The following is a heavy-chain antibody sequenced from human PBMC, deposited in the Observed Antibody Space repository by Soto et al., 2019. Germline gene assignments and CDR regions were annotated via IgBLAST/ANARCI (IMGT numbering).Heavy chain of an antibody. V-gene: IGHV3-33*01. D-gene: IGHD3-3*01. CDR2: IWYDGSNK. Sequence: GGSLRLSCAASGFTISSYGMHWVRQAPGKGLEWVAVIWYDGSNKYYADSVKGRFTISRDNSKNTLYLQMNSLRAEDTAVYYCARDFRLRFLEQYYYYGMDVWGQGTTVTVSS. CDR1: GFTISSYG. J-gene: IGHJ6*02. CDR3: ARDFRLRFLEQYYYYGMDV.